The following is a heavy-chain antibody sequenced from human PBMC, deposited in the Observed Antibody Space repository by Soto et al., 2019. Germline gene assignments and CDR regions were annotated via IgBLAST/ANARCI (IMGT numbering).Heavy chain of an antibody. CDR2: ISAYNGNT. CDR1: GYTFVSFG. V-gene: IGHV1-18*01. CDR3: ARDRGFYYGSGNYYNDY. J-gene: IGHJ4*02. D-gene: IGHD3-10*01. Sequence: QVRLVQSGAEVRKPGASVKVSCKASGYTFVSFGFSWVRQAPGQGLEWMGWISAYNGNTNYAQKFQGRVTMTTDTFTSTAYMELRSLRSDDTAVYYCARDRGFYYGSGNYYNDYWGQGTLVTVSS.